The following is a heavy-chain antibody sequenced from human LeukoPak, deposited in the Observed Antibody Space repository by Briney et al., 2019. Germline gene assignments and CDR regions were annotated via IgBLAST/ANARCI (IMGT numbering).Heavy chain of an antibody. Sequence: PSETLSLTCTVSGGSISSGDYYWSWIRQPPGKGLGWIGYIYYSGSTYYNPSLKSRVTISVDTSKNQFSLKLSSVTAADTAVYYCARETTVVPYYFDYWGQGTLVTVSS. J-gene: IGHJ4*02. CDR2: IYYSGST. V-gene: IGHV4-30-4*08. CDR3: ARETTVVPYYFDY. D-gene: IGHD4-23*01. CDR1: GGSISSGDYY.